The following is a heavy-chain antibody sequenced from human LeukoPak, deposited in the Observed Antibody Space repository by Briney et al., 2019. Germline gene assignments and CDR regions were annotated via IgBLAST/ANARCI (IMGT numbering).Heavy chain of an antibody. CDR1: GGSISSYY. CDR2: IYSRGST. J-gene: IGHJ4*02. D-gene: IGHD1-26*01. CDR3: ARRSGWEPYFAY. Sequence: SETLSLICTDSGGSISSYYWSWIRHPPGKGLEWIGYIYSRGSTNDTRPLKRRVTISVDTTKNQPSLKLSSVTAADTAVYYCARRSGWEPYFAYWGQGTLGTGSA. V-gene: IGHV4-59*01.